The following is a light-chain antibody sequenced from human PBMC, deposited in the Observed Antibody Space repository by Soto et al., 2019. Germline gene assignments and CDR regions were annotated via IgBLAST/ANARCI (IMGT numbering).Light chain of an antibody. CDR2: GAS. V-gene: IGKV3-20*01. J-gene: IGKJ4*01. CDR1: QSVNTFY. Sequence: EIVLTQSPGTLSLSPGERATLSCRASQSVNTFYLAWYQQKPGQAPRLLIYGASSRATGVPDRFSASGSATDFSLTIRRLEPEDSAVYYCQQFGSSGPLTFGGGTKVDIK. CDR3: QQFGSSGPLT.